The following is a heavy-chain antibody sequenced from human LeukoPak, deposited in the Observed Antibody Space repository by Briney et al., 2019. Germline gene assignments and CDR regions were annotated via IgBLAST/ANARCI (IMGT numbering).Heavy chain of an antibody. CDR2: IYYSGST. CDR3: ARGLGFGELLFYFDY. CDR1: GYSISSGYY. V-gene: IGHV4-61*01. J-gene: IGHJ4*02. Sequence: SETLSLTCAVSGYSISSGYYWGWIRQPPGKGLEWIGYIYYSGSTNYNPSLKSRVTISVDTSKNQFSLKLSSVTAADTAVYYCARGLGFGELLFYFDYWGQGTLVTVSS. D-gene: IGHD3-10*01.